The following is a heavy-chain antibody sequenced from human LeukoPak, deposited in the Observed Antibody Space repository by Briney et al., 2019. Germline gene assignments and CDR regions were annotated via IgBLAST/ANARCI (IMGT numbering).Heavy chain of an antibody. Sequence: GGSLRLSCAASGFTFSSYSMNWVRQAPGKGLEWVSSISSSSSYIYYADSVKGRFTISRDNAKNTLYLQMNSLRAEDTAVYYCARGSGDFWSGYSPPYYFDYWGQGTLVTVSS. CDR3: ARGSGDFWSGYSPPYYFDY. V-gene: IGHV3-21*01. J-gene: IGHJ4*02. D-gene: IGHD3-3*01. CDR1: GFTFSSYS. CDR2: ISSSSSYI.